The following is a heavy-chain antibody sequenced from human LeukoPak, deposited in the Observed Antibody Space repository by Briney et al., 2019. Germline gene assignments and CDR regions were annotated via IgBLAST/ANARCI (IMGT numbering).Heavy chain of an antibody. CDR1: GGSFSGYY. CDR3: AGQMPTVTYYFDY. V-gene: IGHV4-34*01. Sequence: PSETLSLTCAVYGGSFSGYYWSWIRQPPGKGLEWIGEINHSGSTNYNPSLKSRVTISVDTSKNQFSLKLSSVTAADTAVYYCAGQMPTVTYYFDYWGQGTLVTVSS. CDR2: INHSGST. J-gene: IGHJ4*02. D-gene: IGHD4-11*01.